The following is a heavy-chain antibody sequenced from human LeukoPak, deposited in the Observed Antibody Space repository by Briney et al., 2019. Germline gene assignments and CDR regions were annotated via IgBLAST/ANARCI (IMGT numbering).Heavy chain of an antibody. CDR3: ARIVVVPAARGNYYYYYMDV. D-gene: IGHD2-2*01. J-gene: IGHJ6*03. CDR1: GGSISSYY. CDR2: IYYSGST. Sequence: SETLSLTCTVSGGSISSYYWSWIRQPPGKGLEWIGYIYYSGSTNYNPSLKSRVTISVDTSKNQFSLKLSSVTAADTAVYYCARIVVVPAARGNYYYYYMDVWGKGTTVTVSS. V-gene: IGHV4-59*01.